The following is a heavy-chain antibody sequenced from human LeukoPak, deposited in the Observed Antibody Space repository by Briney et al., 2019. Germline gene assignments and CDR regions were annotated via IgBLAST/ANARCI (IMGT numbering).Heavy chain of an antibody. D-gene: IGHD5-18*01. CDR1: GGSISSSYY. J-gene: IGHJ4*02. Sequence: SETLSLTCIVSGGSISSSYYWGWIRQPPGKWLEWIGSIYYSGSTYYNPSLKSRVTISVDTSKNQFSLKLSSVTAADTAVYYCAREHVDTHAYWGQGTLVTVSS. V-gene: IGHV4-39*07. CDR2: IYYSGST. CDR3: AREHVDTHAY.